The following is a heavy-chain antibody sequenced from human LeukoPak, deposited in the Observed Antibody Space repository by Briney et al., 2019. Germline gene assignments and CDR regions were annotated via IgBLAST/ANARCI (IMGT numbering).Heavy chain of an antibody. CDR3: ARHPNSNWDY. Sequence: GGSLRLSCAASGFTFRNYWMSWVRQVPGKGLEWMVNINEGGNEKNYVDSVKGRFTASRDNAQNSLYLQMNSLRVEDTAVYYCARHPNSNWDYWGQGTLVTVSS. CDR1: GFTFRNYW. V-gene: IGHV3-7*03. J-gene: IGHJ4*02. D-gene: IGHD6-13*01. CDR2: INEGGNEK.